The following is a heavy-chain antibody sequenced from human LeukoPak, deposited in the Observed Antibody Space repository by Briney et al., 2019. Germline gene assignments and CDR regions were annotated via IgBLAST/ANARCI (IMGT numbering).Heavy chain of an antibody. CDR2: ITSSSSTI. Sequence: GGSLRLSCAAPGFTFSSYEMNWVRQAPGKGLEWVSCITSSSSTIYYADSVKGRFTISRDNAKNSLYLQMNSLRAEDTAIYYCARSGPAWRSLNWGQGTLVTVSS. V-gene: IGHV3-48*03. D-gene: IGHD1-14*01. CDR1: GFTFSSYE. J-gene: IGHJ4*02. CDR3: ARSGPAWRSLN.